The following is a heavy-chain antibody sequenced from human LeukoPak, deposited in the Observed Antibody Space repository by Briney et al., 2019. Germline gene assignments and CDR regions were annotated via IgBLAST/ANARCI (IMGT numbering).Heavy chain of an antibody. D-gene: IGHD3-22*01. Sequence: SETLSLTCTVSGGSISSYYWSWIRQPAGKGLEWIGRIYTSGSTNYNPSLKSRVTMSVDTSKNQFSLKLSSVTAADTAVYYCARDGGSYYYDSSGYYPYNWFDPWGQGTLVTVSS. CDR2: IYTSGST. J-gene: IGHJ5*02. CDR3: ARDGGSYYYDSSGYYPYNWFDP. V-gene: IGHV4-4*07. CDR1: GGSISSYY.